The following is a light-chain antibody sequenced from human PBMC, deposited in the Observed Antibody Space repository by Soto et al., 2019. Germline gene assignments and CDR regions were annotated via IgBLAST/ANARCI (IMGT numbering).Light chain of an antibody. CDR1: DSNIGAGFD. CDR3: QSYDSDVTELYV. V-gene: IGLV1-40*01. Sequence: QAVLKQPSSVSGAPGRTLTISCTGSDSNIGAGFDVHWYQQLPGSAPKLLIYGNTRRPSGVPDRFSGSHSGTSASLATSGLQAEDEGDYYRQSYDSDVTELYVFGTGTKVTVL. J-gene: IGLJ1*01. CDR2: GNT.